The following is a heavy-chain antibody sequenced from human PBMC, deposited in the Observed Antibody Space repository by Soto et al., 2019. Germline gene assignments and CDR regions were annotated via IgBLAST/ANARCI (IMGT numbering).Heavy chain of an antibody. CDR2: LSGRGDST. D-gene: IGHD3-3*01. CDR3: AKDRYDFLY. Sequence: EVQLLESGGGLVQPGGSLRLSCAASGFTFRIFDMSWVRQAPGKGLEWVSTLSGRGDSTYYAESVKGRFTISRDNSKNTLYLQMNSLRADDTAVYYCAKDRYDFLYWGQGTLVTVSS. CDR1: GFTFRIFD. V-gene: IGHV3-23*01. J-gene: IGHJ4*02.